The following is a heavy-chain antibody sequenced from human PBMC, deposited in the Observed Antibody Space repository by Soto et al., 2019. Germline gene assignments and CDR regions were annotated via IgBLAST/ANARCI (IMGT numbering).Heavy chain of an antibody. CDR3: ARRGHAIAAALYY. D-gene: IGHD6-13*01. CDR2: ISAYNGNT. CDR1: GYTCTSYG. Sequence: ASVKVSCKASGYTCTSYGISWLRQAPGQGLEWMGGISAYNGNTNYAQKLQGRVTMTTDTSTSTAYMALRSMRSDHTAVYSCARRGHAIAAALYYWRQGPLVTVSS. V-gene: IGHV1-18*04. J-gene: IGHJ4*02.